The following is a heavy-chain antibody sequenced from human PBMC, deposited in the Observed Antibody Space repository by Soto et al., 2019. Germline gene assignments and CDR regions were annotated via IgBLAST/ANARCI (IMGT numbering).Heavy chain of an antibody. V-gene: IGHV4-30-4*01. J-gene: IGHJ4*02. Sequence: QVQLQESGPGLVRPSQTLSLTCSVSGASIYNGGYFWSWIRQSPGKGLEWIGHIHNSGSPYTNPSLKSRVTISADTSMNQFSLALTSVTAADTAMYYCARVPTTEKVDSWGQGILVTVSS. CDR1: GASIYNGGYF. CDR3: ARVPTTEKVDS. CDR2: IHNSGSP.